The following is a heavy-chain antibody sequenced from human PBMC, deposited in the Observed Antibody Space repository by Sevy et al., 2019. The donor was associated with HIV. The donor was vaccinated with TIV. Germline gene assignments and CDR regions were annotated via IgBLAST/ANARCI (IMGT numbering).Heavy chain of an antibody. V-gene: IGHV3-33*01. CDR1: GFTFSSYG. CDR3: ARGVGATTTEYFHH. D-gene: IGHD1-26*01. J-gene: IGHJ1*01. CDR2: IWYDGSNK. Sequence: GGSLRLSCAASGFTFSSYGMHWVRQAPGKGLEWLAVIWYDGSNKYYADSVKGRFTISRDNSKNTLYLQMNSLRAEDTAVDYCARGVGATTTEYFHHWGQGTLVTVSS.